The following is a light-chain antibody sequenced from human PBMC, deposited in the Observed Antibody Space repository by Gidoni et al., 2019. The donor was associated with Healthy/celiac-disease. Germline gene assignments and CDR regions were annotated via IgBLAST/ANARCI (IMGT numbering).Light chain of an antibody. CDR2: YDS. CDR1: NIGSKS. Sequence: SYVLTQPPSVSVAPGKTARITCGGNNIGSKSVHWYQKKPGQAPVLVIYYDSDRPSGIPERFSGSNSGNTATLTISRVEAGDEADYYCQVWDSSSDLYVFGTGTKVTVL. J-gene: IGLJ1*01. CDR3: QVWDSSSDLYV. V-gene: IGLV3-21*04.